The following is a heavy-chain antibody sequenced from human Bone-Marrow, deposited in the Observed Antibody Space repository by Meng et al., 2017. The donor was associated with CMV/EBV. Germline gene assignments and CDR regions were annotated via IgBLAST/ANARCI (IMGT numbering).Heavy chain of an antibody. CDR2: ISGSGGST. Sequence: GESLKISCAASGFTFSSYAMSWVRQAPGKGLEWVSAISGSGGSTYYADSVKGRFTISRDNSKNTLYLQMNSLRAEDTAVYYCAKVSLLDYDFRSGSKPVYWGQGTLVTVSS. V-gene: IGHV3-23*01. CDR1: GFTFSSYA. CDR3: AKVSLLDYDFRSGSKPVY. D-gene: IGHD3-3*01. J-gene: IGHJ4*02.